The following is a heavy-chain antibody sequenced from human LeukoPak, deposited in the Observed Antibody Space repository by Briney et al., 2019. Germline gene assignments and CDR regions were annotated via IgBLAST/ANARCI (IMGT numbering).Heavy chain of an antibody. CDR2: IYYSGST. CDR1: GGSISSYY. J-gene: IGHJ4*02. CDR3: ASGAKFSSSWYSFDY. Sequence: SETLSLTCTVSGGSISSYYWSWVRQPPGKGLEWSGYIYYSGSTNYNPSLKSRVTISVDTSKNQFSLKLSSVTAADTAVYYCASGAKFSSSWYSFDYWGQGTLVSVSS. D-gene: IGHD6-13*01. V-gene: IGHV4-59*01.